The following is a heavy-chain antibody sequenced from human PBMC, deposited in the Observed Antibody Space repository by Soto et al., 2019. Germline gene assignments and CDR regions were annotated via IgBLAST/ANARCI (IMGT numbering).Heavy chain of an antibody. Sequence: DVQLVDSGGGLVQPGGSLRLSCAASGFTFSNYAMSWVRQAPGKGLEWVSLVSATAGTTYYTYSVKGRFTISRDTSRNTGYLQMNSLRADDTAVYYCAKDRLAGGFDYWGQGTLVTVSS. CDR2: VSATAGTT. J-gene: IGHJ4*02. CDR3: AKDRLAGGFDY. D-gene: IGHD3-16*01. CDR1: GFTFSNYA. V-gene: IGHV3-23*04.